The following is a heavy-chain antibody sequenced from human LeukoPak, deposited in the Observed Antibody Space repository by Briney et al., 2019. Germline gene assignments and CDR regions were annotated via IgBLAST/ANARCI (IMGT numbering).Heavy chain of an antibody. CDR2: IYYSGST. J-gene: IGHJ3*02. V-gene: IGHV4-59*12. CDR3: ARDNPTVTSDAFDI. Sequence: SETLSLTCTVSGGSICSFYWTWIRQPPGKGLEWIGYIYYSGSTNYSPSLKSRVTISVDTSKNQFSLKLSSVTAADTAVYYCARDNPTVTSDAFDIWGQGTMVTVSS. D-gene: IGHD4-17*01. CDR1: GGSICSFY.